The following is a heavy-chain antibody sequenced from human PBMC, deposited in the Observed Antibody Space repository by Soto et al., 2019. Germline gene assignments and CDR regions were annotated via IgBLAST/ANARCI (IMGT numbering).Heavy chain of an antibody. CDR1: GFTFSSYG. D-gene: IGHD6-13*01. CDR3: ARDSPRYSSILFDY. J-gene: IGHJ4*02. Sequence: HPGGSLRLSCAASGFTFSSYGMHWVRQAPGKGLEWVAVIWYDGSNKYYADSVKGRFTISRDNSKNTLYLQMNSLRAEDTAVYYCARDSPRYSSILFDYWGQGTLVTVSS. V-gene: IGHV3-33*01. CDR2: IWYDGSNK.